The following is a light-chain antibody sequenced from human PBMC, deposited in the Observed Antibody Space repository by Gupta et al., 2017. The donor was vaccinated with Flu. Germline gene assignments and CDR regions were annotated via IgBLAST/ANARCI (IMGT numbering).Light chain of an antibody. CDR1: SPNIGTNY. J-gene: IGLJ1*01. CDR2: RNN. Sequence: SVLTPPPSASGTPGQRVTIPCSGSSPNIGTNYVYWYQQPPGTAPKLLIYRNNQRPSGVPDRCSGSKSGTSASLAISGLRSEDEADYYWAAWDDSRSGRNYVFGTGTKVTV. CDR3: AAWDDSRSGRNYV. V-gene: IGLV1-47*01.